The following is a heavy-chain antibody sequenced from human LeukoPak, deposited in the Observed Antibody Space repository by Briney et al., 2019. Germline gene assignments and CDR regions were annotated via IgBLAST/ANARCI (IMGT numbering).Heavy chain of an antibody. V-gene: IGHV3-30-3*01. D-gene: IGHD4-17*01. CDR1: GFTFSSYA. CDR2: ISYDGSNK. CDR3: ARDRDYGAFDY. Sequence: GGSLRLSCAASGFTFSSYAMHWVRQAPGKGLEWVAVISYDGSNKYYADSVKGRFTISRDNAKNSLYLQMNSLRAGDTAVYYCARDRDYGAFDYWGQGTLVTVSS. J-gene: IGHJ4*02.